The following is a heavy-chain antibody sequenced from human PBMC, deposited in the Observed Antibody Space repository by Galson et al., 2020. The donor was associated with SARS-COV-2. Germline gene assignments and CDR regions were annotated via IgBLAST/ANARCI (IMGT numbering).Heavy chain of an antibody. J-gene: IGHJ6*02. CDR3: ARDRNYYGSGSYYSHSARYYYYGMDV. D-gene: IGHD3-10*01. CDR2: INHSGST. Sequence: SQTLSLTCAVYGGSFSGYYWSWIRQPPGKGLEWIGEINHSGSTNYNPSLKSRVTISVDTSKNQFSLKLSSVTAADTAVYYCARDRNYYGSGSYYSHSARYYYYGMDVWGQGTTVTVSS. V-gene: IGHV4-34*01. CDR1: GGSFSGYY.